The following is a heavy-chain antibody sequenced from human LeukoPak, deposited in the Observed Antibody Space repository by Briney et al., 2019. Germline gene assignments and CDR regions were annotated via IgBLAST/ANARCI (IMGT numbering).Heavy chain of an antibody. V-gene: IGHV4-4*02. CDR3: ARDSAGRKFDY. D-gene: IGHD1-26*01. J-gene: IGHJ4*02. CDR1: GDSISNSYY. Sequence: PSETLSLTCAVSGDSISNSYYWSWVRQPPGKGLEWVGEIYHSGSTNYNPSPKSRVSISVDKSKNQFSLKLSSVTAADTAVYYCARDSAGRKFDYWGQGTLVTVSS. CDR2: IYHSGST.